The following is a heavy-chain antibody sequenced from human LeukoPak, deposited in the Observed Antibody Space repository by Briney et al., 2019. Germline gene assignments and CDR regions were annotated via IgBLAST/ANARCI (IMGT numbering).Heavy chain of an antibody. J-gene: IGHJ4*02. CDR3: ARDLGTPATDAEYFFDY. CDR1: GYTFTDYC. Sequence: ASVKVSCKASGYTFTDYCLHWVRQAPGQGLKWMGWINPNSGGTRCAQKFQGRVTLTRDTSISTAYMELSSLRSDDTAVYFCARDLGTPATDAEYFFDYWGQGTLVTVSS. CDR2: INPNSGGT. V-gene: IGHV1-2*02. D-gene: IGHD6-13*01.